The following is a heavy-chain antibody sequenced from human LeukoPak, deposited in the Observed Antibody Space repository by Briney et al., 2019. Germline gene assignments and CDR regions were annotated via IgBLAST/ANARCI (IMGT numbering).Heavy chain of an antibody. Sequence: PGGSLRLSCAASGFTFSDHYMSWIRQAPGKGLEWLSYISGRDTTIYYADSVKGRFTVSRDNANNSLYLQMNSLRAEDTAVYFCARDIYYYDSSGYYFPGGSDYWGQGTLVTVSS. CDR3: ARDIYYYDSSGYYFPGGSDY. D-gene: IGHD3-22*01. CDR2: ISGRDTTI. V-gene: IGHV3-11*04. J-gene: IGHJ4*02. CDR1: GFTFSDHY.